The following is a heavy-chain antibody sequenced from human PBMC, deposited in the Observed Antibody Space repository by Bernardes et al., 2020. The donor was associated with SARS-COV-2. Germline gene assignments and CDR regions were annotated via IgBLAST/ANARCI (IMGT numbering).Heavy chain of an antibody. CDR2: IKPDGSEK. Sequence: GGSLRLSCAASGFTFSGYWMSWVRQAPGKGLEWVANIKPDGSEKYYVDSVKGRFTISRDNAKNSLYLQVDSLRVEDTAVFYCARDRAGGIEYWGQGTLVTVSS. J-gene: IGHJ4*02. CDR1: GFTFSGYW. D-gene: IGHD3-16*01. CDR3: ARDRAGGIEY. V-gene: IGHV3-7*05.